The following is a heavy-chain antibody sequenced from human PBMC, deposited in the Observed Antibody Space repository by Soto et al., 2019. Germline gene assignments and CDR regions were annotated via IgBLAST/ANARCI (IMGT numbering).Heavy chain of an antibody. Sequence: GGSLRLSCAASGFTVSSNYMSWVRQAPGKGLEWVSVIYSGGSTYYGDSVKGRFTISRDNSKNTLYLQMNSLRAEDTAVYYCARDRRYFDWLRTYYYYGMDVGGQGTTVTVSS. CDR3: ARDRRYFDWLRTYYYYGMDV. D-gene: IGHD3-9*01. J-gene: IGHJ6*02. V-gene: IGHV3-53*01. CDR2: IYSGGST. CDR1: GFTVSSNY.